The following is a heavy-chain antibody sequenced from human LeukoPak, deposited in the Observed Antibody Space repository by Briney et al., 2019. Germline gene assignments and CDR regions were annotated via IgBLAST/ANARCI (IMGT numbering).Heavy chain of an antibody. V-gene: IGHV1-2*02. J-gene: IGHJ4*02. CDR2: INPNSGAT. Sequence: ASVKVSCKASGYSFTGYYIHWVRQAPGQGLEWMGWINPNSGATNFAQHFQGRVTMTRDTSISTAYMEPSRLRSDDTAVYYCASWKYCSVGSCPDYWGRGTLVTVSS. CDR1: GYSFTGYY. CDR3: ASWKYCSVGSCPDY. D-gene: IGHD2-15*01.